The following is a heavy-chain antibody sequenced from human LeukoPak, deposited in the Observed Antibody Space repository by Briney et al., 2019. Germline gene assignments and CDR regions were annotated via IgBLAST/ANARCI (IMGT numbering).Heavy chain of an antibody. V-gene: IGHV4-61*02. CDR3: ASTYSGSYGAYYYYYMDV. CDR1: GGSISSGSYY. D-gene: IGHD1-26*01. Sequence: PSETLSLTCTVSGGSISSGSYYWSWIRQPAGKGLGWIGRIYTSGSTNYNPSLKSRVTISVDTSKNQFSLKLSSVTAADTAVYYCASTYSGSYGAYYYYYMDVWGKGTTVTVSS. J-gene: IGHJ6*03. CDR2: IYTSGST.